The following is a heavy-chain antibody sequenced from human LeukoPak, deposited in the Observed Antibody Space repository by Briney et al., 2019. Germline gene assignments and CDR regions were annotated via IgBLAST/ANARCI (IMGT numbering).Heavy chain of an antibody. Sequence: PSETLSLTCTVSGGSISSSSYYWGWIRQPPGKGLEWIGSIYYSGSTYYSLSLKSRVTISVDTSKNQFSLKLSSVTAADTAVYYCAREISPVGPYCSGGSCYYQGQGTLVTVSS. CDR1: GGSISSSSYY. CDR2: IYYSGST. CDR3: AREISPVGPYCSGGSCYY. D-gene: IGHD2-15*01. J-gene: IGHJ4*02. V-gene: IGHV4-39*02.